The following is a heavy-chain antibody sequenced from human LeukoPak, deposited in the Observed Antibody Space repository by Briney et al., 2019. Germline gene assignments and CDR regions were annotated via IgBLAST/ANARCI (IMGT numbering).Heavy chain of an antibody. Sequence: GGSLRLSCAASGFTFSSYWMHWVRHAPGKGLVWVSRINTDGSSTTYADSVKGRFTISRDSAKNTLYLQMNSLRAEDTAVYYCAKGPLAAAGRDSNYFDYWGQGTLVTVSS. V-gene: IGHV3-74*01. D-gene: IGHD6-13*01. J-gene: IGHJ4*02. CDR1: GFTFSSYW. CDR3: AKGPLAAAGRDSNYFDY. CDR2: INTDGSST.